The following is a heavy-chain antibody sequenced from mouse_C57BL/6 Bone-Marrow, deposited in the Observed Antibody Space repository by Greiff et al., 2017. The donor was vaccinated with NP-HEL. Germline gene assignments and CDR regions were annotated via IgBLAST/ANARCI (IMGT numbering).Heavy chain of an antibody. J-gene: IGHJ3*01. D-gene: IGHD2-12*01. CDR1: GYTFTSSC. V-gene: IGHV1-81*01. CDR2: IYPRRGNP. CDR3: ARGVYDGAWFAY. Sequence: VQLMQPGAELVRPGASVKLSCRASGYTFTSSCIRWVKQSTGQGLERIGEIYPRRGNPHYNEKFTGKATLTADKSSSTAYMELRGLTSEDAAVYFCARGVYDGAWFAYWGQGGLVTVSA.